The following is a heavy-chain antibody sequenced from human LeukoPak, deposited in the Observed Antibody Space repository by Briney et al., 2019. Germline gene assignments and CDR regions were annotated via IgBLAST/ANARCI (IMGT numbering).Heavy chain of an antibody. D-gene: IGHD5-24*01. V-gene: IGHV6-1*01. J-gene: IGHJ3*01. CDR3: ARGGQGDGYSADEAFDL. CDR1: GDSVGSYSTA. CDR2: TYYRSKWYT. Sequence: SQTLSLTCVISGDSVGSYSTACNWIRQAPSRGLKWLGRTYYRSKWYTDYAVSVKSRITINPDTSKNQFSLQLNSVTPEDTAVYYCARGGQGDGYSADEAFDLWGQGTMVTVS.